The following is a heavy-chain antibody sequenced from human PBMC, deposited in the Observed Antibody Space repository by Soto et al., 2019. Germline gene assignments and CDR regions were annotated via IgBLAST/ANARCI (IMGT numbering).Heavy chain of an antibody. D-gene: IGHD6-19*01. CDR2: ISHTGSS. Sequence: QVQLRQWGAGLLEPSDTLSLTCAVYGGSFNEYYWNWIRQSPGKGLECIGEISHTGSSDYNPSLRSRATISVDPSRNQFSLKVTSVTAADTAVYYCARRGKSSGWAPDSWGQGTLVTVSS. V-gene: IGHV4-34*01. J-gene: IGHJ4*02. CDR1: GGSFNEYY. CDR3: ARRGKSSGWAPDS.